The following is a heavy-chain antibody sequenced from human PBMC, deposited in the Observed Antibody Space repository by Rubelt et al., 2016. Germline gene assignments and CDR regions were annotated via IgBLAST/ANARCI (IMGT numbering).Heavy chain of an antibody. CDR1: GGSFSGYY. J-gene: IGHJ5*02. D-gene: IGHD2-8*01. CDR2: INHSGST. Sequence: QVQLQQWGAGLLKPSETLSLTCAVYGGSFSGYYWSWIRQPPGKGLEWIGEINHSGSTNYNPSLKSRVTISVDTSKNQFSRKLSSVTAADTAVYYCARVLQARGFDRWGQGTLVTVSS. V-gene: IGHV4-34*01. CDR3: ARVLQARGFDR.